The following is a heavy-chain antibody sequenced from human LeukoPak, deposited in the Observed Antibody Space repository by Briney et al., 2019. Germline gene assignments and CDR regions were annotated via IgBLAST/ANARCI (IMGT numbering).Heavy chain of an antibody. CDR2: ISAYNGNT. CDR1: GGTFSSYA. D-gene: IGHD6-19*01. J-gene: IGHJ4*02. CDR3: ARDSSGWFPDY. V-gene: IGHV1-18*01. Sequence: ASVKVSCKASGGTFSSYAISWVRQAPGQGLEWMGWISAYNGNTNYAQKLQGRVTMTTDTSTSTAYMELRSLRSDDTAVYYCARDSSGWFPDYWGQGTLVTVSS.